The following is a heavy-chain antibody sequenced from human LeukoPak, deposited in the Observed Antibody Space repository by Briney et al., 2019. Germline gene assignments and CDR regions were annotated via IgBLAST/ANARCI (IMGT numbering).Heavy chain of an antibody. Sequence: GGTLRLSCAASGFTFSSYGMSWVRQAPGKGLEWVSAISGSGGSTYYADSVKGRFTISRDNSKNTLYLQMNSLRAEDTVVYYCAKGPRDYYGSGSYWFDYWGQGTLVTVSS. CDR3: AKGPRDYYGSGSYWFDY. CDR1: GFTFSSYG. J-gene: IGHJ4*02. D-gene: IGHD3-10*01. V-gene: IGHV3-23*01. CDR2: ISGSGGST.